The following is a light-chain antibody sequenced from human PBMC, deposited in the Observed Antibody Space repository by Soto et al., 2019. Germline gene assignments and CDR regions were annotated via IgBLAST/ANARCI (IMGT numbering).Light chain of an antibody. J-gene: IGKJ1*01. V-gene: IGKV3-20*01. Sequence: EKVMTQSPATLSVSLGERATLSCRASQSVARNLAWYQQKPGQAPRLLIYGASSRATGIPDRFSGSGSGTDFTLTISRLEPEDFAVYYCQQYGSSQGTFGQGAKVDI. CDR1: QSVARN. CDR3: QQYGSSQGT. CDR2: GAS.